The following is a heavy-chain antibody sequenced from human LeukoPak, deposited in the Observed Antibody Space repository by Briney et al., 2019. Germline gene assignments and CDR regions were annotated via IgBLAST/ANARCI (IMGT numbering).Heavy chain of an antibody. CDR3: ARDNQGQQLNGMDV. Sequence: GGSLRLSCAASGFTFSIYSMNWVRQAPGKALEWVSHIGRTMDTRYADSVKGRFTISRDNAKNSVYLQMSGLRAEDTAVYYCARDNQGQQLNGMDVWGQGTTVIVSS. CDR1: GFTFSIYS. CDR2: IGRTMDTR. V-gene: IGHV3-48*04. D-gene: IGHD6-13*01. J-gene: IGHJ6*02.